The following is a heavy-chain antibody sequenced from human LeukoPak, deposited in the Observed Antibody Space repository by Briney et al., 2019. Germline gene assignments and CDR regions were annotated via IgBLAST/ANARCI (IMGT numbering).Heavy chain of an antibody. V-gene: IGHV3-23*01. Sequence: GSLRLSCAASGFTFSSYAMSWVRQAPGKGLEWVSAISGSGGSTYYADSVKGRFTISRDNSKNTLYLQMNSLRAEDTAVYYCAKDYVRFRVGSYFDYWGQGTLVTVSS. CDR3: AKDYVRFRVGSYFDY. J-gene: IGHJ4*02. CDR2: ISGSGGST. D-gene: IGHD3-10*02. CDR1: GFTFSSYA.